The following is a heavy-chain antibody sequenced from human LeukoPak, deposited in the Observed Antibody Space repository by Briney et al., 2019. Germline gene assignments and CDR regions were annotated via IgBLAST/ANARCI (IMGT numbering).Heavy chain of an antibody. Sequence: ASVTVSCKASGYTFTSYGISWVRQAPGQGLEWMGWISAYNGNTNYAQKFQGRVTITADKSTSTAYMELSSLRSEDTAVYYCARDPHRYCSGGSCYPRYYYYGMDVWGQGTTVTVSS. V-gene: IGHV1-18*01. CDR1: GYTFTSYG. CDR2: ISAYNGNT. CDR3: ARDPHRYCSGGSCYPRYYYYGMDV. D-gene: IGHD2-15*01. J-gene: IGHJ6*02.